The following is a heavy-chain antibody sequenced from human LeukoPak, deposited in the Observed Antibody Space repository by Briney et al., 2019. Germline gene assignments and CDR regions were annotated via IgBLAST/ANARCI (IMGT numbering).Heavy chain of an antibody. J-gene: IGHJ1*01. CDR2: IYYSGST. CDR1: GGAINSSTYY. CDR3: ARDLLSSSWVYFQH. Sequence: PSETLSLTCTVSGGAINSSTYYWGWIRQPPGKGLEWIGTIYYSGSTYYNPSLKSRVTISVHTSKKQFSLKLSSVTAADTAVYYCARDLLSSSWVYFQHWGQGTLVTVSS. D-gene: IGHD6-13*01. V-gene: IGHV4-39*02.